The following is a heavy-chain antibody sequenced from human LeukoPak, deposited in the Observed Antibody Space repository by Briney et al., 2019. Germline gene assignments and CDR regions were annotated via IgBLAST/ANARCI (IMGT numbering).Heavy chain of an antibody. D-gene: IGHD5-12*01. Sequence: GGSLRLSCAASGFTFSSYEMNWVRQAPGKGLEWVSYISSSGSTIYYTDSVKGRFTISRDNAKNSLYLQIKSLGAEDTAVYYCARGSGIYAYWGQGTLVTVSS. CDR3: ARGSGIYAY. J-gene: IGHJ4*02. CDR2: ISSSGSTI. V-gene: IGHV3-48*03. CDR1: GFTFSSYE.